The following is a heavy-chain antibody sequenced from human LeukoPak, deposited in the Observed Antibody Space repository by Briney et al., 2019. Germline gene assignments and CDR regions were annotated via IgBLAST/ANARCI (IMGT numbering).Heavy chain of an antibody. Sequence: GGSLRLSCAASGFTFDDYAMHWVRQAPGKGLEWVSLISGDGSNTYYADSVKGRFTISRDNSKNSLYLQMNSLRTEDTALYYCAKDLHYYDGSGLLDYWGQGTLVTVSS. CDR3: AKDLHYYDGSGLLDY. D-gene: IGHD3-22*01. CDR1: GFTFDDYA. J-gene: IGHJ4*02. CDR2: ISGDGSNT. V-gene: IGHV3-43*02.